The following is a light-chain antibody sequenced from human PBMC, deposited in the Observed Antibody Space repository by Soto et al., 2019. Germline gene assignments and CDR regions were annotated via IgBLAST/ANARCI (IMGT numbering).Light chain of an antibody. CDR3: QQRGNWPTVT. CDR1: QSVNTY. V-gene: IGKV3-11*01. J-gene: IGKJ5*01. CDR2: DAS. Sequence: EIVLTQSPATLSLSPGERATLSCRASQSVNTYLAWYQQKPGQAPRLLIYDASNRATGIPARFSGSGSGTDFTLTISSLEPEDSAVYYCQQRGNWPTVTFGQGTRLEIK.